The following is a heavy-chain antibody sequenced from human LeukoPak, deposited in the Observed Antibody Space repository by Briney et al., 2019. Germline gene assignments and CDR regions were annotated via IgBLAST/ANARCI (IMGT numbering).Heavy chain of an antibody. CDR2: IYSGGST. V-gene: IGHV3-53*01. CDR3: ARSGSYFSLDY. J-gene: IGHJ4*02. CDR1: GFTVSSNY. D-gene: IGHD1-26*01. Sequence: GGSLRLSCAASGFTVSSNYMSWVRQAPGKGLEWASVIYSGGSTYYADSVKGRFTISRDNSKNTLYLQMNSLRAEDTAVYYCARSGSYFSLDYWGQGTLVTVSS.